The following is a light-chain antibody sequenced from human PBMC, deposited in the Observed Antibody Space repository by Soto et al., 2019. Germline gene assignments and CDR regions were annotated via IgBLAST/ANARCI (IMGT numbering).Light chain of an antibody. Sequence: SYELTQPPSVSVAPGQTARITCGGNNIGSKSVHWYQQKPGQAPVLVVYDDSDRPSGIPERFSGSNSGNTATLTISGLQAEDEADYYCSSYTTNSTWVFGGGTKVTVL. V-gene: IGLV3-21*02. CDR1: NIGSKS. CDR3: SSYTTNSTWV. J-gene: IGLJ3*02. CDR2: DDS.